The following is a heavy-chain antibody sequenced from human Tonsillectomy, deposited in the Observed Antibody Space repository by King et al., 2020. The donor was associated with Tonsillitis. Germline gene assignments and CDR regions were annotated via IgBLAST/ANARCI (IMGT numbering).Heavy chain of an antibody. J-gene: IGHJ4*02. D-gene: IGHD3-22*01. CDR3: ARDGSLYYYDSSGIDSFDY. Sequence: VQLVESGGGLVQPGGSLRLSCAASGFTFSSYSMNWVRQAPGKGLEWVSYIGSFSSTIYYADSVKGRFTISRDNAKNSLYLQMNSLRAEDTAVYYCARDGSLYYYDSSGIDSFDYWGQGTLVTVSS. V-gene: IGHV3-48*01. CDR1: GFTFSSYS. CDR2: IGSFSSTI.